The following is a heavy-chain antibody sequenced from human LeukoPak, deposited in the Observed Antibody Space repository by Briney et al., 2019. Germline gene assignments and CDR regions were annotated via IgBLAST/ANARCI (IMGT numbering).Heavy chain of an antibody. CDR3: ARDPRNVGLTP. CDR1: GFSLSGYW. D-gene: IGHD2-15*01. J-gene: IGHJ5*02. CDR2: NNGGGSTT. Sequence: GGSLRLSCVASGFSLSGYWMYWVRQAPGKGLMYISRNNGGGSTTNYADVVKGRFTMSRDNVKNTLYLQMNSLRVEDTAVYYCARDPRNVGLTPWGQGTLVTVSS. V-gene: IGHV3-74*01.